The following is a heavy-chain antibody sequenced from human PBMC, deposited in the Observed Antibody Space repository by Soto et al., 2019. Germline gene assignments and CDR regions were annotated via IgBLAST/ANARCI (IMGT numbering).Heavy chain of an antibody. D-gene: IGHD3-22*01. CDR2: IRPDGSEQ. J-gene: IGHJ4*02. CDR3: ARSTHSSGDY. V-gene: IGHV3-7*05. Sequence: VQLVESGGTLVQPGGSLRLSCAASGFTFSPYWMSWVRQAPGKGLEWVAHIRPDGSEQFYADSVEGRFTVSRDNAKNSMFLQMNSLRAEDTAVYYCARSTHSSGDYWGQGTLVAVSS. CDR1: GFTFSPYW.